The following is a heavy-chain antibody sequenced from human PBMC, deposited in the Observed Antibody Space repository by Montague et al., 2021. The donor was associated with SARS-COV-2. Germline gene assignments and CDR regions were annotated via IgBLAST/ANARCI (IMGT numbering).Heavy chain of an antibody. J-gene: IGHJ6*03. D-gene: IGHD2-2*01. CDR3: TANPAAPEVYMDV. Sequence: SLRLSCAASGFTVSDAWMSWVRQAPGKGPEWVSRIKSKHFGETTDYAAPVKGRFTISRDDSTNTLYLQMNSLKTEDTAVYYCTANPAAPEVYMDVWGRGTTVTVSS. CDR1: GFTVSDAW. CDR2: IKSKHFGETT. V-gene: IGHV3-15*01.